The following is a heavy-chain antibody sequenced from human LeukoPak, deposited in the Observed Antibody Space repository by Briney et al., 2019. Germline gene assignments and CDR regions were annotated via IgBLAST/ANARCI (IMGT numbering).Heavy chain of an antibody. V-gene: IGHV3-7*01. J-gene: IGHJ4*02. D-gene: IGHD6-13*01. Sequence: PGGSLRLSCAASGFTFSSYWMTWVRQAPGRWLEWVANIKQDGSEKYYVDSAKGRFTISRDNGEKSLYLQMNSLRVEDTAVYYCARGRGNSSSWYWDYWGQGTLVTVS. CDR2: IKQDGSEK. CDR1: GFTFSSYW. CDR3: ARGRGNSSSWYWDY.